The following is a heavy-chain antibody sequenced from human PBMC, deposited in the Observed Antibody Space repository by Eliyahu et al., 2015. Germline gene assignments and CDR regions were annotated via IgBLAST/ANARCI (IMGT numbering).Heavy chain of an antibody. Sequence: EVQLVQSGAEVKKPGESLRISCKGSGYXFTSYWISWVRQMPGKGLEWMGRIXPSDXYTNXSPSFQGHVTISADKSISTAYLQWNSLKASDTAMYYCARQEGGYSYGYAFDIWGQGTMVTVSS. CDR3: ARQEGGYSYGYAFDI. CDR2: IXPSDXYT. D-gene: IGHD5-18*01. V-gene: IGHV5-10-1*03. CDR1: GYXFTSYW. J-gene: IGHJ3*02.